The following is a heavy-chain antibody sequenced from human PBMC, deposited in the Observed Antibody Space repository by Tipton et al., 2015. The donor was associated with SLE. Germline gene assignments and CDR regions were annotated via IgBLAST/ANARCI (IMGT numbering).Heavy chain of an antibody. D-gene: IGHD4-11*01. CDR3: ARYPESNYHWFGP. CDR2: IYYSGST. J-gene: IGHJ5*02. CDR1: GGSISSGDYY. V-gene: IGHV4-30-4*01. Sequence: TLSLTCTVSGGSISSGDYYWSWIRQPPGKGLEWIGYIYYSGSTYYNPSLKSRVTISVDTSKNQISLKLSSVTAADTAVYYCARYPESNYHWFGPWGQGALVTVS.